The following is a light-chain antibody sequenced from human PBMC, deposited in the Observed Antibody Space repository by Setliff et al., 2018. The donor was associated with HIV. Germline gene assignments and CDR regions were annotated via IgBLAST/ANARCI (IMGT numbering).Light chain of an antibody. CDR3: SSYTSSSTYV. Sequence: QSVLTQPASVSGSPGQSITISCTGTSSDVGGYNYVSWYQQHPGKAPKLTIYDVNKRPSGVSNRFSGSKSGNTASLTISGLQAEDEADYYCSSYTSSSTYVFGTGTKVTVL. CDR2: DVN. CDR1: SSDVGGYNY. J-gene: IGLJ1*01. V-gene: IGLV2-14*01.